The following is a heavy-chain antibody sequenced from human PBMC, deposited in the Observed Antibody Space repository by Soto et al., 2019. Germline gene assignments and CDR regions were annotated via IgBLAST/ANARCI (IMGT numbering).Heavy chain of an antibody. Sequence: QVQLQESGPGLVKPSQTLSLTCTVSGDSVSGGYYWSWVRQRPRKGLEWIGYVSPSGTPYYSPSLNSRVSISIDTSNNQLSLEVRSVTAADTAVYYCARDRGSYGMDVWGQGTTVTVSS. CDR3: ARDRGSYGMDV. J-gene: IGHJ6*02. V-gene: IGHV4-31*03. CDR1: GDSVSGGYY. CDR2: VSPSGTP.